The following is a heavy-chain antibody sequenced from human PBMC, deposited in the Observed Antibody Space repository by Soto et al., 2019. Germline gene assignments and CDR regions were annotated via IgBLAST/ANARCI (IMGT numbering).Heavy chain of an antibody. D-gene: IGHD1-1*01. J-gene: IGHJ4*02. CDR3: ARVGAGSNVPPFDY. CDR1: GYTFTSYG. CDR2: ISAYNGNT. V-gene: IGHV1-18*04. Sequence: ASVKVSCKASGYTFTSYGISWLRQAPGQGLEWMGWISAYNGNTNYAQKLQGRVTMTTDTSTSTAYMELRSLRSDDTAVYYCARVGAGSNVPPFDYWGQGTLVTVSS.